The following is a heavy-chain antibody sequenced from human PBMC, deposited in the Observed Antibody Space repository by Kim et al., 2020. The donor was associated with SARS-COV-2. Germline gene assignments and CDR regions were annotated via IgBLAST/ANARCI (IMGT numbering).Heavy chain of an antibody. J-gene: IGHJ4*02. V-gene: IGHV3-30*01. CDR3: ARNYDFWSGYEGPFDY. Sequence: SGKGRFTISRDNSKNTLYLQMNSLRAEDTAVYYCARNYDFWSGYEGPFDYWGQGTLVTVSS. D-gene: IGHD3-3*01.